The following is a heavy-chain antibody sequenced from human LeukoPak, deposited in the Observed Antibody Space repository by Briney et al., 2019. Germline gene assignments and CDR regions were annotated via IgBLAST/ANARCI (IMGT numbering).Heavy chain of an antibody. V-gene: IGHV4-38-2*02. CDR1: DYSINSDYY. CDR3: ARVGGRVRNWFDP. D-gene: IGHD1-26*01. J-gene: IGHJ5*02. Sequence: SETLSLTCTVSDYSINSDYYWGWIRQPPGKGLEWIGSIYHSGSTYYNPSLKSRVTISVDTSKNQFSLKLSSVTTADTAVYYCARVGGRVRNWFDPWGQGTLVTVSS. CDR2: IYHSGST.